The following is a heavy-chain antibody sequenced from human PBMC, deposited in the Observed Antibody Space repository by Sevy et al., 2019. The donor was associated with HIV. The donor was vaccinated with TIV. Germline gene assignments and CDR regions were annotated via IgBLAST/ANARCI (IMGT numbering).Heavy chain of an antibody. J-gene: IGHJ4*02. D-gene: IGHD3-9*01. V-gene: IGHV3-7*01. CDR1: GFTFSSYW. CDR2: IKQEGNEK. Sequence: GGSLRLSCAASGFTFSSYWMSWVRQAPGKGLEWVANIKQEGNEKNYVDSVRGRFTISRDNAKNSLYLQMNSLRAEDTAVYYCARALALVGFDFDYWGQGTLVTVSS. CDR3: ARALALVGFDFDY.